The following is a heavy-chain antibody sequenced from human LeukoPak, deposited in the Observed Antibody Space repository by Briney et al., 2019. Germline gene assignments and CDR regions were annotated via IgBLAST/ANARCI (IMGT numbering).Heavy chain of an antibody. CDR3: ARGSYGMDV. CDR2: VSKSDGTT. Sequence: GGSLRLSCAASGFTFTTYAMSWVRQAPGKGLEWVSSVSKSDGTTYYADSVKGRLTISRDNSKNTLHLQMNGLRAEDTAVYYCARGSYGMDVWAKGPWSPSP. CDR1: GFTFTTYA. J-gene: IGHJ6*02. V-gene: IGHV3-23*01.